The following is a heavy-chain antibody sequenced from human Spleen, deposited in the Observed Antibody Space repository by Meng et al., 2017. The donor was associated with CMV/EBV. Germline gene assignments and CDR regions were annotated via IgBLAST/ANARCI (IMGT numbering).Heavy chain of an antibody. CDR2: ISGYIGNT. D-gene: IGHD3-3*01. CDR3: ARSYRLEPDDY. J-gene: IGHJ4*02. V-gene: IGHV1-18*01. CDR1: GYTFSSYG. Sequence: SCKTSGYTFSSYGVSWVRQAPGQGLEWMGWISGYIGNTNYAQKFQGRVTMTTDTSTSTAYMELRSLRYDDTAVYYCARSYRLEPDDYWGQGTMVTVSS.